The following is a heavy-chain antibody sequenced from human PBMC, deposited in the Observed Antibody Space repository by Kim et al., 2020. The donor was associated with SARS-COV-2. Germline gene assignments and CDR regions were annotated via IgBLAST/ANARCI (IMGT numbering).Heavy chain of an antibody. CDR3: ARGYRAAVAGTRYFDY. CDR2: INHSGST. D-gene: IGHD6-19*01. CDR1: GGSFSGYY. J-gene: IGHJ4*02. V-gene: IGHV4-34*01. Sequence: SETLSLTCAVYGGSFSGYYWSWIRQPPGKGLEWIGEINHSGSTNYNPSLKSRVTISVDTSKNQFSLNLSSVTAADTAVYYCARGYRAAVAGTRYFDYWGQGTLVTVSS.